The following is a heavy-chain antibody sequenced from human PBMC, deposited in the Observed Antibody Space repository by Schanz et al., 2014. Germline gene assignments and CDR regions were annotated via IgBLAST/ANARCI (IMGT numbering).Heavy chain of an antibody. CDR2: IKISGDV. V-gene: IGHV3-48*02. CDR3: VRDYNWGFDN. CDR1: GFSFSDYS. J-gene: IGHJ4*02. Sequence: EVQLVESGGGLVQSGGSLRLSCAASGFSFSDYSMNWVRQAPGKGLEWISYIKISGDVFYTDSVKGRFTISRDNAKSSLYLQMSSLRDEDAAIYYCVRDYNWGFDNWGQGTLVTVSS. D-gene: IGHD7-27*01.